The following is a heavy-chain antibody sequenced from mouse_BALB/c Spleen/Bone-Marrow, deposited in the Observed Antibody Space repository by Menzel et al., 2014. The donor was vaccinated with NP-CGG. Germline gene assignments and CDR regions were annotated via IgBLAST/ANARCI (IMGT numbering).Heavy chain of an antibody. V-gene: IGHV1-18*01. CDR2: INPYNGGT. D-gene: IGHD2-1*01. CDR1: GYSFTGYT. Sequence: VQLKQSGPELVKPGASVKISCKASGYSFTGYTMNWVKQSHGKNLEWIGFINPYNGGTSYNQKFKGRAALTVDRSSSTAYMELLSLTSEDSAVYYCARSGLYYGNYLYAMDFWGQGTSVTVSS. CDR3: ARSGLYYGNYLYAMDF. J-gene: IGHJ4*01.